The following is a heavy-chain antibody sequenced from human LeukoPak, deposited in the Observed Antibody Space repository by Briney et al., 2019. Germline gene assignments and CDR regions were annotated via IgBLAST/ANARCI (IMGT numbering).Heavy chain of an antibody. CDR2: IYGGGST. D-gene: IGHD5-24*01. J-gene: IGHJ5*02. Sequence: GGSLRLSCAASGFTVNNNYVSWVRQAPGEGLEWVSVIYGGGSTYYADSVKGRFTISRDNSKNTAYLQMNSLRAEDAAVYYCARVQRSSNWFDPWGQGTLVTVSS. V-gene: IGHV3-53*01. CDR3: ARVQRSSNWFDP. CDR1: GFTVNNNY.